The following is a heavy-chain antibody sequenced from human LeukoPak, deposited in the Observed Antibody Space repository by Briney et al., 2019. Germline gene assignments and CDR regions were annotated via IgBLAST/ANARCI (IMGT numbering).Heavy chain of an antibody. J-gene: IGHJ4*02. V-gene: IGHV4-39*01. CDR3: ASSVVYARFDY. CDR2: IYYSGST. CDR1: GGSISSCSYY. D-gene: IGHD2-8*02. Sequence: PSETLSLTCTVSGGSISSCSYYWGWIRQPPGKGLEWIGSIYYSGSTYYNPSLKSRVTISVDTSKNQFSLKLSSVTAADTAVYYCASSVVYARFDYWGQGTLVTVSS.